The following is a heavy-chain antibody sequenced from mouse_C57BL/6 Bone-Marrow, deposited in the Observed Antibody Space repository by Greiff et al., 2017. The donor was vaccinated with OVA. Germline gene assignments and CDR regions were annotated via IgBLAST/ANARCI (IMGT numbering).Heavy chain of an antibody. CDR3: ARQGYYLYYFDY. CDR1: GYSFTGYY. Sequence: EVQGVESGPELVKPGASVKISCKASGYSFTGYYMNWVKQSPEKSLEWIGEINPSTGGTTYNQKFKAKATLTVDKSSSTAYMQLKSLTSEDSAVYYCARQGYYLYYFDYWGQGTTLTVSS. V-gene: IGHV1-42*01. D-gene: IGHD2-3*01. CDR2: INPSTGGT. J-gene: IGHJ2*01.